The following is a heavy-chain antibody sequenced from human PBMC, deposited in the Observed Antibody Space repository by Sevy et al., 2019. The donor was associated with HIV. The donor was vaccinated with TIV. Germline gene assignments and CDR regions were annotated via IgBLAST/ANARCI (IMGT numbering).Heavy chain of an antibody. Sequence: GGSLRLSCVASGFTFRNAWMTWVRQVPGKGLEWVGRIVNDPDGGTTDYAAPEKGRFIISRDDSKNTLYLQMNSRKTEDTAVYYCSTDIVVQSGYSYDFSRINPDFSHNSGADVWGQGTTVTVSS. J-gene: IGHJ6*02. D-gene: IGHD5-18*01. CDR3: STDIVVQSGYSYDFSRINPDFSHNSGADV. CDR1: GFTFRNAW. CDR2: IVNDPDGGTT. V-gene: IGHV3-15*04.